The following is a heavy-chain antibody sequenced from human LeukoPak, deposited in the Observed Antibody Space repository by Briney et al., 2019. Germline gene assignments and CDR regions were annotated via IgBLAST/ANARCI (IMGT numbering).Heavy chain of an antibody. Sequence: SETLSLTCAVSGDSINTRNWWSWVRQPPGRGLEWIGEIYQSGSTNYNPSLKSRVTISVDKSKNQFSLKLSSVTAADTAVYYCASRGVAVAGTVDWGQGTLVTVSS. CDR3: ASRGVAVAGTVD. CDR1: GDSINTRNW. J-gene: IGHJ4*02. D-gene: IGHD6-19*01. CDR2: IYQSGST. V-gene: IGHV4-4*02.